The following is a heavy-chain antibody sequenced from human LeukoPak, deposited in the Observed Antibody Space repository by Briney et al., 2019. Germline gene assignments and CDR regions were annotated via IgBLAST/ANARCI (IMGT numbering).Heavy chain of an antibody. CDR1: GGSISSSSYY. D-gene: IGHD2-2*02. Sequence: SETLSLTCTVSGGSISSSSYYWGWIRQPPGKGLEWIGSIYYSGSTYYNPSLKSRVTISVDTSKNQFSLKPSSVTAADTAVYYCARAHDCSSTSCYKARYYYYYYYMDVWGKGNTDTVSS. J-gene: IGHJ6*03. V-gene: IGHV4-39*07. CDR3: ARAHDCSSTSCYKARYYYYYYYMDV. CDR2: IYYSGST.